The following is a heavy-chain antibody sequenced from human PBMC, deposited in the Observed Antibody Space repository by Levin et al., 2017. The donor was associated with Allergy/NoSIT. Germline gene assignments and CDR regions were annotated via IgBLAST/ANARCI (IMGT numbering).Heavy chain of an antibody. V-gene: IGHV3-23*01. CDR3: ANSLVGYDFWSGYFLGN. Sequence: GESLKISCAASGFTFSSYAMSWVRQAPGKGLEWVSAISGSGGSTYYADSVKGRFTISRDNSKNTLYLQMNSLRAEDTAVYYCANSLVGYDFWSGYFLGNWGQGTLVTVSS. CDR2: ISGSGGST. D-gene: IGHD3-3*01. J-gene: IGHJ4*02. CDR1: GFTFSSYA.